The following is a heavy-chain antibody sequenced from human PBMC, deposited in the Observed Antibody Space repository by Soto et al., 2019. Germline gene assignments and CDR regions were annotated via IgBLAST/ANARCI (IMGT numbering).Heavy chain of an antibody. V-gene: IGHV3-21*01. D-gene: IGHD3-22*01. CDR3: ASLTPYDSSGYYSS. CDR1: GFTFSSYS. J-gene: IGHJ5*02. Sequence: EVQLVESGGGLVKPGGSLRLSCAASGFTFSSYSMNWVRQAPGKGLEWVSSISSSSSYIYYADSVKGRFTISRDNAKTPLYFKMTALRAEAPAVYYCASLTPYDSSGYYSSWGREPWSPSPQ. CDR2: ISSSSSYI.